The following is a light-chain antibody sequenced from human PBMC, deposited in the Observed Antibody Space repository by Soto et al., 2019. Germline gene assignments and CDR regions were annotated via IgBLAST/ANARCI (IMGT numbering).Light chain of an antibody. J-gene: IGKJ1*01. CDR3: QEYGSSRT. CDR1: QSVSSYY. Sequence: IVLTQSPGTLSLSPEERATLSCRASQSVSSYYLAWYQQKPGQAPRLLLYGASSRATGIPDRFSGSGSGTDFTLTISRLEAEDFAVYYCQEYGSSRTFGQGTKVDIK. CDR2: GAS. V-gene: IGKV3-20*01.